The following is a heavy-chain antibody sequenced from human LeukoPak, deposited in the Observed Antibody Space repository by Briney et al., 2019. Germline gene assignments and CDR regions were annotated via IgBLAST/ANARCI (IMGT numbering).Heavy chain of an antibody. CDR1: GGSISSYY. J-gene: IGHJ4*02. Sequence: SSETLSLTCTVSGGSISSYYWTWIRQPPGKGLEWIGSIYYSGSTYYNPSLKSRVTISVDTSKNQFSLKLSSVTAADTAVYYCASSWLVLEHYFDYWGQGTLVTVSS. CDR3: ASSWLVLEHYFDY. D-gene: IGHD6-19*01. CDR2: IYYSGST. V-gene: IGHV4-39*07.